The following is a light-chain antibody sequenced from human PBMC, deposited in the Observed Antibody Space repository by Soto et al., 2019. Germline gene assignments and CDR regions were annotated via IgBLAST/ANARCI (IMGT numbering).Light chain of an antibody. V-gene: IGKV1-5*03. CDR1: QNVNSW. CDR2: KAS. Sequence: DIQMTQSPSTLSASVGDSVTITCRASQNVNSWLAWYQQKPGKAPKLLIYKASSLESGVPSRFSGSESGTAFTLTISSLQPDDFATYYCQQYSSPSRTFGQGTKVEVK. CDR3: QQYSSPSRT. J-gene: IGKJ1*01.